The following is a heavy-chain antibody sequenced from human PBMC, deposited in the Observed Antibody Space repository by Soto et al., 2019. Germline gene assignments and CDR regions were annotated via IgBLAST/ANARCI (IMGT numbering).Heavy chain of an antibody. CDR1: GFTFSSYG. V-gene: IGHV3-30*03. CDR3: VGGYYFGDS. J-gene: IGHJ4*02. Sequence: QVQLVESGGGVVQPGRSLRLSCAASGFTFSSYGMHWVRQAPGKGLQWVAVMSYDGSNKYYADSVKGRFPISRDNSKNTLYLQMNSLRAEATAVYYGVGGYYFGDSWGQGTLVTVSS. CDR2: MSYDGSNK. D-gene: IGHD3-22*01.